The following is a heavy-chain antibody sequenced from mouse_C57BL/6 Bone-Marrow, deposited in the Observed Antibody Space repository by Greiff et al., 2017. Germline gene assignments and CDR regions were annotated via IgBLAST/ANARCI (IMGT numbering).Heavy chain of an antibody. CDR3: ARHPYRGDFDY. V-gene: IGHV5-6*01. D-gene: IGHD2-10*01. CDR1: GFTFSSYG. J-gene: IGHJ2*01. Sequence: EVKLVESGGDLVKPGGSLKLSCAASGFTFSSYGMSWVRQTPDKRLEWVATISSGGSYTYYPDSVKGRFTISRDNAKNTLYLQMSSLKSEDTAMYYCARHPYRGDFDYWGQGTTLTVSS. CDR2: ISSGGSYT.